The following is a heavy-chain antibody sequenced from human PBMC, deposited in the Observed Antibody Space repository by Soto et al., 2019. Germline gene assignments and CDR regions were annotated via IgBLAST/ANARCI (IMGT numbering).Heavy chain of an antibody. CDR2: IIPIFGTA. D-gene: IGHD4-17*01. V-gene: IGHV1-69*01. J-gene: IGHJ6*02. Sequence: QVQLVQSGAEVKKPGSSVKVSCKASGGTFSSYAISWVRQAPGQGLEWMGGIIPIFGTANYAQKFQGRVTITADESTSTAYMERSSLRSEDTAVYYCASQGTTVTTNRYYYYGMDVWGQGTTVTVSS. CDR1: GGTFSSYA. CDR3: ASQGTTVTTNRYYYYGMDV.